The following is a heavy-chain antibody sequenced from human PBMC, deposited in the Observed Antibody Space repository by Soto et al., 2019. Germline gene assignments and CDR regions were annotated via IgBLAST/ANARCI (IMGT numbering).Heavy chain of an antibody. J-gene: IGHJ6*02. Sequence: SETLSLTCAVYGGSFSGYYWSWIRQPPGKGLEWIGEINHSGSTNYNPSLKSRVTISVDTSKNQFSLKLSSVTAADTAVYYCARVIQVRGVTFYYYYGMDVWGQGTTVTVYS. D-gene: IGHD3-10*01. CDR1: GGSFSGYY. CDR2: INHSGST. V-gene: IGHV4-34*01. CDR3: ARVIQVRGVTFYYYYGMDV.